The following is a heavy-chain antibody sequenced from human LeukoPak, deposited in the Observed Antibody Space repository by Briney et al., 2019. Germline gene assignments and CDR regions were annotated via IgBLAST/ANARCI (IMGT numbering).Heavy chain of an antibody. V-gene: IGHV1-8*03. CDR1: GYIFTSYD. CDR3: ARGPYCSSTSCSYYYYMDV. CDR2: MNPNSGNT. D-gene: IGHD2-2*01. Sequence: ASVKVSCKASGYIFTSYDINWVRQATGQGLEWMRWMNPNSGNTGYAQKFQGRVTITRNTSISTAYMELSSLRSEDTAVYYCARGPYCSSTSCSYYYYMDVWGKGTTVTVSS. J-gene: IGHJ6*03.